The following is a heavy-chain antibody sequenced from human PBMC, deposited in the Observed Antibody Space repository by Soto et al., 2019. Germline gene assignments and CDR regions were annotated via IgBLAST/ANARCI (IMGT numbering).Heavy chain of an antibody. J-gene: IGHJ4*02. Sequence: PGESLKISCQCSGYTFSNFWIAWVRQLPGKGLEYMGIIYPGDSETRYSPSFHGKVTISADRSIGTAYLQWSGLEASDSAFYFCARSPRSSPYFDYWGQGALVTVSS. V-gene: IGHV5-51*01. CDR2: IYPGDSET. CDR1: GYTFSNFW. D-gene: IGHD6-13*01. CDR3: ARSPRSSPYFDY.